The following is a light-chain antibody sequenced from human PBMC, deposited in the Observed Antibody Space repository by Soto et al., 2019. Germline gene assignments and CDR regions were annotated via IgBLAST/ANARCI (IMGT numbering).Light chain of an antibody. CDR2: GAS. CDR3: QQGYTTPLT. Sequence: DIQMTQSPSSLSASVGDRVTITCRASQSISNYLNWYQQKPGKAPKLLIYGASTLQSGVPSRFSGSGSGTDFTLTISSLQPEDFAAYFCQQGYTTPLTFGGGTKVDIK. CDR1: QSISNY. V-gene: IGKV1-39*01. J-gene: IGKJ4*01.